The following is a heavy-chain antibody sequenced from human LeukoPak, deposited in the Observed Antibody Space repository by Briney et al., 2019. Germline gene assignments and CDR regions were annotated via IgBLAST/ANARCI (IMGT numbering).Heavy chain of an antibody. CDR3: ARSRPVEMATIGGLYYFDY. V-gene: IGHV1-69*05. D-gene: IGHD5-24*01. J-gene: IGHJ4*02. CDR1: GGTFSSYA. Sequence: KVSFKASGGTFSSYAISWVRPAPGQGLEWMGGIIPIFGTANYAQKFQGRVTITTDESTSTAYMEPSSLRSEDTAVYYCARSRPVEMATIGGLYYFDYWGQGTLVTVSS. CDR2: IIPIFGTA.